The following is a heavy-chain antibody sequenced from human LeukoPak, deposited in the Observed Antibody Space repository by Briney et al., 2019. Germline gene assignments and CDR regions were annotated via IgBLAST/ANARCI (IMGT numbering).Heavy chain of an antibody. CDR2: ISGSGSST. D-gene: IGHD3-10*01. J-gene: IGHJ4*02. Sequence: GGSLRLSCAASGFTLSSDAMSWVRQAPRKGLEWVSGISGSGSSTYYADSVKGRFTISRDNSKNTLYLQMNGLRADDTALYYCAKVFHYGSGSYGFFENGGQGTVVTVS. CDR1: GFTLSSDA. CDR3: AKVFHYGSGSYGFFEN. V-gene: IGHV3-23*01.